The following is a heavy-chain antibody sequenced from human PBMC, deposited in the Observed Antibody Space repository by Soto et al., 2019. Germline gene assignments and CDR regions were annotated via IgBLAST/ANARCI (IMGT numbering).Heavy chain of an antibody. CDR3: VRDGGGSFFPFDL. Sequence: QVQLVESGGGLVKPGGSLTLSCAASGFPFRNYFMGWIRQSPGKGLECLSYMGTNTEINYYANSVQGRFTISRDNARNLLYLHMTSLTVEDTATYYCVRDGGGSFFPFDLWGQGTMVTVSS. D-gene: IGHD2-15*01. V-gene: IGHV3-11*01. CDR1: GFPFRNYF. CDR2: MGTNTEIN. J-gene: IGHJ4*02.